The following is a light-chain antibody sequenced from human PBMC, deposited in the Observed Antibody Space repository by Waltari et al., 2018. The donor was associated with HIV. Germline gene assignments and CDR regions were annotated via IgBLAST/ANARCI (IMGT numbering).Light chain of an antibody. CDR3: QHYGGSALYT. V-gene: IGKV3-20*01. J-gene: IGKJ2*01. CDR1: QTITNNY. CDR2: CAA. Sequence: EVVLTQSPGTLSLSPGERATLSCRTSQTITNNYLAWYQLKPGQAPRLLSYCAANRAAGIPDRFSGSGSGTHFTLTITRLETEDFAVDYCQHYGGSALYTFGLGTKLELK.